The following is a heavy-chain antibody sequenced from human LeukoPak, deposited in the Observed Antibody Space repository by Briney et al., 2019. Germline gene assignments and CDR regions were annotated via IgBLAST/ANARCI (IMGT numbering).Heavy chain of an antibody. CDR2: IRSKAHSYAT. Sequence: GGSVPHSCAASGFTFSGSSMQWVRQAPGKGLEWVGRIRSKAHSYATAYAASVKGRFTISRDDSKNTAYLQMNSLKTEDTAVYFCTSRFCPWGQGTMVTVSS. CDR3: TSRFCP. D-gene: IGHD2/OR15-2a*01. J-gene: IGHJ4*01. V-gene: IGHV3-73*01. CDR1: GFTFSGSS.